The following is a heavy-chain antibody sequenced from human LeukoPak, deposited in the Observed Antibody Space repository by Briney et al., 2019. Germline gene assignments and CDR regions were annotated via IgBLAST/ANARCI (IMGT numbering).Heavy chain of an antibody. V-gene: IGHV3-7*01. Sequence: GGSLRLSCAASGFTFSSYWMSWVRQAPGKGLEWVANVKQDGSEKYYVDSVKGRFTISRDNAKNSLYLQMNSLRAEDTAVYYCARVGGSGWYVYWGQGTLVTVSS. J-gene: IGHJ4*02. CDR3: ARVGGSGWYVY. CDR2: VKQDGSEK. D-gene: IGHD6-19*01. CDR1: GFTFSSYW.